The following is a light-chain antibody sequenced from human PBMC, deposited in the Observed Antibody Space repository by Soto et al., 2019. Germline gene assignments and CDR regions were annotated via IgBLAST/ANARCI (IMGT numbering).Light chain of an antibody. CDR2: AAS. CDR3: QQYYTYPYT. J-gene: IGKJ2*01. V-gene: IGKV1-8*01. CDR1: QGISSY. Sequence: IRMTQSPSSFSASTGDRVTITCRASQGISSYLAWYQQKPGKAPKLLIYAASTLQSGVPSRFSGSGSGTDFTLTISCLQSEDFATYYCQQYYTYPYTFGQGTNLEIK.